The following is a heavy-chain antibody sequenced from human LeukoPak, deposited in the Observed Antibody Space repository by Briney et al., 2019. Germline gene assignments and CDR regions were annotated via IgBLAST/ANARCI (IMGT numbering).Heavy chain of an antibody. V-gene: IGHV4-31*03. CDR2: IYYGGST. J-gene: IGHJ5*02. CDR3: AREGARRFYDSSGYSAS. CDR1: GGSISSGGYY. Sequence: SETLSLTCTVSGGSISSGGYYWSWIRQHPGKGLEWIGYIYYGGSTYYNPSLKSRVTISVDTSKNQFSLKLSSVTAADTAVYYCAREGARRFYDSSGYSASWGQGTLVTVSS. D-gene: IGHD3-22*01.